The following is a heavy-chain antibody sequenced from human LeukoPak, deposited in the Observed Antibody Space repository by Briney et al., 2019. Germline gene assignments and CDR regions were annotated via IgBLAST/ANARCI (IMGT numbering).Heavy chain of an antibody. J-gene: IGHJ6*02. V-gene: IGHV1-18*01. CDR2: ISAYNGNT. CDR1: GYTFTSYG. Sequence: ASVKVSCKASGYTFTSYGISWVRQAPGQGLEWMGWISAYNGNTNYAQKLQGRVTMTTDTSTSTAYMELRSLRSDDTAVYYCARGPNYYYDSSSPLIQGYYYYGMDAWGQGTTVTVSS. D-gene: IGHD3-22*01. CDR3: ARGPNYYYDSSSPLIQGYYYYGMDA.